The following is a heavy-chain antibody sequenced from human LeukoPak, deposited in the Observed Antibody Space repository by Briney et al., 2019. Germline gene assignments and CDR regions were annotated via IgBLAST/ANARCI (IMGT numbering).Heavy chain of an antibody. V-gene: IGHV4-34*01. J-gene: IGHJ4*02. CDR2: INHSGST. D-gene: IGHD4-17*01. CDR3: ARGDSATVTYYFDY. CDR1: GGSFSGYY. Sequence: SETLSLTWAVYGGSFSGYYWGWIRQPPGKGLEWIGEINHSGSTNYNPSLKSRVTISVDTSKNQFSLKLSSVTAADTAVYYCARGDSATVTYYFDYWGQGTLVTVSS.